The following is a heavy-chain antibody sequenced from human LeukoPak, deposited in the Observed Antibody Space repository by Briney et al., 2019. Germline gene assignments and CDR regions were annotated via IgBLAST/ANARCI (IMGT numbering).Heavy chain of an antibody. D-gene: IGHD3-10*01. J-gene: IGHJ1*01. V-gene: IGHV4-59*08. Sequence: SETLSLTCTVSGGSISSYYWSWIRQPPAKGLEWIGYIYYIGSTNYNPSLKSRVTISVDTSKNQFSLNLRSVTAADTAVYYCARHLDYYGSGSYEHWGQGTLVTVSS. CDR1: GGSISSYY. CDR3: ARHLDYYGSGSYEH. CDR2: IYYIGST.